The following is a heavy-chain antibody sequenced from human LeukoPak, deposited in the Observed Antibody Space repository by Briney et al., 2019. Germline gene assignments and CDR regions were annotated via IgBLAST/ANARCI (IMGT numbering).Heavy chain of an antibody. D-gene: IGHD2-2*01. V-gene: IGHV4-59*01. Sequence: SETLSLICTVSGGSINSYYWSWVRQPPGKGLEWIGYIYYSGSTSYNPSLKSRVTISLDTSRNQLSLKLSSVTTADTAVYYCARLVAHCSSASCTDFWGQGTPVTVSS. CDR1: GGSINSYY. CDR2: IYYSGST. CDR3: ARLVAHCSSASCTDF. J-gene: IGHJ4*02.